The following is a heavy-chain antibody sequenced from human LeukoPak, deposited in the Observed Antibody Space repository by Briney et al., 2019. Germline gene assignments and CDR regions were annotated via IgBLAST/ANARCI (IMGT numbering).Heavy chain of an antibody. D-gene: IGHD5-18*01. V-gene: IGHV3-7*01. J-gene: IGHJ5*02. CDR3: ARDIPGGASFLDQ. CDR1: GFTFNNYW. Sequence: GGSLRLSCAASGFTFNNYWMTWVRQAPGKGLEWVAHIHESGSYQNYVDSVRGRFTVSRDNTKRVLYLQMDSLRAEDTAVYYCARDIPGGASFLDQWDQGTLVTVSS. CDR2: IHESGSYQ.